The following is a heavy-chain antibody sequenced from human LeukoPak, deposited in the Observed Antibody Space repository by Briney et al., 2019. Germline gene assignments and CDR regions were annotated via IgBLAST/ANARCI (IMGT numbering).Heavy chain of an antibody. J-gene: IGHJ4*02. CDR1: GFTFSSYA. D-gene: IGHD6-6*01. CDR2: MSYDGSNK. V-gene: IGHV3-30-3*01. Sequence: GRSLRLSCAASGFTFSSYAMHWVRQAPGKGLEWVAVMSYDGSNKYYADSVKGRFTVSRDNSKNTLYLQMNSLRAEDTAVYYCARCSSSRLFDSWGQGALVTVSS. CDR3: ARCSSSRLFDS.